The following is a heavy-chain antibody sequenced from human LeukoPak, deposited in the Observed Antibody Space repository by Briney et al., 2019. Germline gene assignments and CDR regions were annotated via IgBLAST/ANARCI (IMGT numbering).Heavy chain of an antibody. D-gene: IGHD2/OR15-2a*01. CDR1: AVSGFTFFSYA. CDR3: ARSSSYFTYFDL. CDR2: ISGTGGST. V-gene: IGHV3-23*01. J-gene: IGHJ2*01. Sequence: GGSLRLSCAASAVSGFTFFSYAMTWVRQAPGKGLEWVSGISGTGGSTFYADSVKGRFTVSRDSANNSMSLQMTSLRAEDSAVYYCARSSSYFTYFDLWGRDTLVTVSS.